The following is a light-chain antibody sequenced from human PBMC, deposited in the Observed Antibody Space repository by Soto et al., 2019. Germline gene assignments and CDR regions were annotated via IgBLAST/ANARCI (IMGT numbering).Light chain of an antibody. CDR3: QQYGSSPLYT. CDR2: GAS. CDR1: QSVSSSY. J-gene: IGKJ2*01. Sequence: EIVLRQSPGTLSLSPGERATLSCRASQSVSSSYLAWYQQKPGQAPRLLIYGASSRATGIPDRFSGSGSGTDFTLTSSRLEPEDFAVYDCQQYGSSPLYTFGQGTKLEIK. V-gene: IGKV3-20*01.